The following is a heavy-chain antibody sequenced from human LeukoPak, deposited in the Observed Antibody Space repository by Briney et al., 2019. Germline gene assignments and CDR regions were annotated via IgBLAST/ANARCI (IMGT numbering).Heavy chain of an antibody. CDR3: TKEFCGSRAACAGGSYYDF. Sequence: GRSLRLPCAASGFTFSSYGMHWVRQAPGKGLEWVAVIWYDGSNKYYADSVKGRFTISRDNSKNTLYLQMNSLRAEDTAVYYCTKEFCGSRAACAGGSYYDFWGRGALVTVSS. V-gene: IGHV3-33*06. CDR2: IWYDGSNK. J-gene: IGHJ2*01. D-gene: IGHD2-15*01. CDR1: GFTFSSYG.